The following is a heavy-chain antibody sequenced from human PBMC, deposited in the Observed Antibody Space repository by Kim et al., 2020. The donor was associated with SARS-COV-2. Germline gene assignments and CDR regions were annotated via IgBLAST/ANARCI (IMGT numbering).Heavy chain of an antibody. J-gene: IGHJ4*01. CDR2: TYYRSKWYN. D-gene: IGHD3-10*01. Sequence: SQTLSLTCAISGASVSNITAAWNWIRQSPSRGLEWLGRTYYRSKWYNDYAFSVRSRIIINPDTSKNHFSLHLNSVTPEDAGVYYCARVLWFGESPRIFDY. CDR3: ARVLWFGESPRIFDY. CDR1: GASVSNITAA. V-gene: IGHV6-1*01.